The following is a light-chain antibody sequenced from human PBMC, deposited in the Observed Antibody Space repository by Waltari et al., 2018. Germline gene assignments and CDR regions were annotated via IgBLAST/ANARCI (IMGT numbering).Light chain of an antibody. CDR3: SSFAGSNTWV. CDR2: EVT. CDR1: SSDVGTYNL. V-gene: IGLV2-23*02. J-gene: IGLJ1*01. Sequence: QSALTQPASVSGSPGQSIAVSCTGTSSDVGTYNLVSWYQHHPGKAPRFMIFEVTKRPSGVSNRFAGPKSGNTASLTISGLQAEDEADYYCSSFAGSNTWVFGTGTKVTVL.